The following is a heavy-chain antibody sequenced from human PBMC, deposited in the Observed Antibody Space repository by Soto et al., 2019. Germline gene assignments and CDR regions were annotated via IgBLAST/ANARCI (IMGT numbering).Heavy chain of an antibody. V-gene: IGHV1-69*13. Sequence: SVKVSCKASGDTFSTYSISWVRQAPGQGLEWMGGIVPVFRTANYAQKFQGRVTISADESTSTAYMEVSSLRSEDTAMYYCATGKNRINPLNGPRQAFDYWGQGTLVTVSS. CDR1: GDTFSTYS. J-gene: IGHJ4*02. CDR3: ATGKNRINPLNGPRQAFDY. D-gene: IGHD2-8*01. CDR2: IVPVFRTA.